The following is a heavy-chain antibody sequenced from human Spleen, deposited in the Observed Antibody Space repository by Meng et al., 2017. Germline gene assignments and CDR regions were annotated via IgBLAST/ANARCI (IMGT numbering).Heavy chain of an antibody. J-gene: IGHJ4*02. CDR2: IYHGGDT. D-gene: IGHD6-19*01. V-gene: IGHV4/OR15-8*02. CDR3: ASWIYSCGWQ. Sequence: LTGPGPGLVKPSGTLSITCVVSGGSISSIDWWSWVRQPPGKGLEWIGEIYHGGDTNYNPSLKSRVTIAIDKSKNQFSLKLTSVTAADTAVYYCASWIYSCGWQWGQGALVTVSS. CDR1: GGSISSIDW.